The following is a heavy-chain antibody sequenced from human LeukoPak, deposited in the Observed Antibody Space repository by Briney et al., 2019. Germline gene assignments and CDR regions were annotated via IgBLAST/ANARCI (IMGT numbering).Heavy chain of an antibody. CDR1: GFTFSSYA. V-gene: IGHV3-23*01. Sequence: GSLRLSCAASGFTFSSYAMSRVRQAPGKGLEWVSAISGSGGSTYYADSVKGRFTISRDNSKNTLYLQMNSLRAEDTAVYYCAKGVTIFGVVYYYMDVWGKGTTVTVSS. J-gene: IGHJ6*03. D-gene: IGHD3-3*01. CDR3: AKGVTIFGVVYYYMDV. CDR2: ISGSGGST.